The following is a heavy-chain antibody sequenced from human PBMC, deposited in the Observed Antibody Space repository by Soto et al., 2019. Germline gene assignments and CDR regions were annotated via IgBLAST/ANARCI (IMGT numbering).Heavy chain of an antibody. CDR3: TRAFVVVIAPDVFAF. J-gene: IGHJ3*01. CDR2: IRSKAYGGTT. CDR1: GFTFGDYA. Sequence: GGSLRISCTASGFTFGDYATSWFRQAPGEGQEWVGFIRSKAYGGTTEYAASVKGRFTISRDDSKSIAYLQMNSLKTEDTALYYCTRAFVVVIAPDVFAFWGQGTIDIVSS. V-gene: IGHV3-49*03. D-gene: IGHD2-21*01.